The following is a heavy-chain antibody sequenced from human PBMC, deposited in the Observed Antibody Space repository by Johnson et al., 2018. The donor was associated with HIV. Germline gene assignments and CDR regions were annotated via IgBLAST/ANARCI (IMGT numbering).Heavy chain of an antibody. D-gene: IGHD6-19*01. V-gene: IGHV3-9*01. CDR1: GFTFDDYA. CDR3: AVIAVAGGGAFDI. J-gene: IGHJ3*02. CDR2: ISWNSGSI. Sequence: VQLVESGGGLVQPGRSLRLSCAASGFTFDDYAMHWVRQAPGKGLEWVSGISWNSGSIGYADSVKGRFTISRDNAKNSLYLQMNSLRAEDTALYYCAVIAVAGGGAFDIWGQGTMVNVSS.